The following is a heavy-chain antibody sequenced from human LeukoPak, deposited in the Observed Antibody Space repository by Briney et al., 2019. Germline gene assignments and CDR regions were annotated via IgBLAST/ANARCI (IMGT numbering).Heavy chain of an antibody. CDR2: IYTSGST. Sequence: PSETLSLTCTVSGGSISSYSWSWIRQPAGKGLEWIGRIYTSGSTNYNPSLKSRVTISVDTSKNQFSLKLTSVTAADTAVYYCARGLLYYGSGSYSPPGDYWGQGTLVTVSS. CDR3: ARGLLYYGSGSYSPPGDY. D-gene: IGHD3-10*01. J-gene: IGHJ4*02. V-gene: IGHV4-4*07. CDR1: GGSISSYS.